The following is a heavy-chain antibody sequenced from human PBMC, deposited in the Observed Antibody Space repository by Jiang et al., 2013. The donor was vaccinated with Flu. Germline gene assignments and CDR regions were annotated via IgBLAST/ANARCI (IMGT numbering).Heavy chain of an antibody. CDR1: GGDLQQLY. D-gene: IGHD2-21*02. CDR3: ARAASCGGDCYFFDS. J-gene: IGHJ4*02. V-gene: IGHV1-69*10. CDR2: SLPIXGIA. Sequence: GGDLQQLYYHLGATGPGQGLEWMGGSLPIXGIADYAQKFQGRVTITADKSTSAAYMEFSSLRSEDTAIYYCARAASCGGDCYFFDSWGQGTLVTVSS.